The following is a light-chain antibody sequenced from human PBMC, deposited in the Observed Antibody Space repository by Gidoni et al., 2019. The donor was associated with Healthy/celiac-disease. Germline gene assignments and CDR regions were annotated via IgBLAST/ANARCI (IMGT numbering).Light chain of an antibody. Sequence: ESVLTQSPATLSLSPGERATLSCRASQSVSSYLAWYQQKPGQAPRLLIYDASNRATGIPARFSGCWSGTDFTLTISSLEPDDFAVYYCQQRSNWPPALTFGGXTKVEIK. CDR3: QQRSNWPPALT. V-gene: IGKV3-11*01. CDR2: DAS. J-gene: IGKJ4*01. CDR1: QSVSSY.